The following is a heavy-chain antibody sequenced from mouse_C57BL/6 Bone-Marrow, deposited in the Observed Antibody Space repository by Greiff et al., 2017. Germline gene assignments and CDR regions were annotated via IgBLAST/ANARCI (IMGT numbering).Heavy chain of an antibody. V-gene: IGHV14-4*01. CDR3: TTGSYFDY. J-gene: IGHJ2*01. CDR1: GFNITDDY. D-gene: IGHD1-1*01. Sequence: EVQLQQSGAELVRPGASVKLSCTASGFNITDDYMHWVKQRPEQGLEWIGWIDPENGDTDYASKFQGKATITADTSSNTAYLQLSSLTCEDTAVYSCTTGSYFDYWGQGTTLTVSS. CDR2: IDPENGDT.